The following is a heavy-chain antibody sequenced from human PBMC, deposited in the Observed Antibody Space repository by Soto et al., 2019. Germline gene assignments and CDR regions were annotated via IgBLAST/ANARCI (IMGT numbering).Heavy chain of an antibody. CDR1: GYTFTGYY. CDR2: INPNSGGT. D-gene: IGHD3-9*01. V-gene: IGHV1-2*04. CDR3: ARASRAVVLTGYNWFDP. Sequence: QVQLVQSGAEVKKPGASVKVSCKASGYTFTGYYMHWVRQAPGQGLEWMGWINPNSGGTNYAQKFQGWVTMTRDTAISTAYMELSRLRSDDTAVYYCARASRAVVLTGYNWFDPWCQGSLVTVSS. J-gene: IGHJ5*02.